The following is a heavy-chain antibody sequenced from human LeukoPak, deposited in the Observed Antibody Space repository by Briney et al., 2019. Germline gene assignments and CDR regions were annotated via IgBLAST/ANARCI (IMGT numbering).Heavy chain of an antibody. Sequence: SVTISCKASGGTFSSYAISWVRQAPGQGLEWMGGIIPIFGTANYAQKFQGRVTITADESTSTAYMELSSLRSEDTAVYYCARDRMGATRWFDPWGQGTLVTVSS. CDR2: IIPIFGTA. CDR1: GGTFSSYA. J-gene: IGHJ5*02. D-gene: IGHD1-26*01. CDR3: ARDRMGATRWFDP. V-gene: IGHV1-69*13.